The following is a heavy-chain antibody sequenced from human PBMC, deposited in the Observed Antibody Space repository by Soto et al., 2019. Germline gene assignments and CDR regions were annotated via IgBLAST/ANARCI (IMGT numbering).Heavy chain of an antibody. V-gene: IGHV3-21*01. CDR3: AREGTNRIYYFDY. CDR2: ISSSSSYI. Sequence: GGSLRLSCAASGFTFSSYSMNWVRQAPGKGLEWVSSISSSSSYIYYADSVKGRFTISRDNAKNSLYLQMDSLRAEDTAVYYCAREGTNRIYYFDYWGQGTLVTVSS. D-gene: IGHD2-8*01. CDR1: GFTFSSYS. J-gene: IGHJ4*02.